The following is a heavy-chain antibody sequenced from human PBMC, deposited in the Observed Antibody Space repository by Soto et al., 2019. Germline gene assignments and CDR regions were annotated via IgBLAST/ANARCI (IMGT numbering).Heavy chain of an antibody. Sequence: XETLSLTCTVSGVSISSYYWSWIRHPPGKGLEWIGYIYYSGSTNYNPSLKSRVTISVDTSKNQFSLKLSSVTAADTAVYYCAREKPKSSSWTRGWFDPWGQVTLFTVSS. J-gene: IGHJ5*02. CDR1: GVSISSYY. D-gene: IGHD6-13*01. CDR2: IYYSGST. V-gene: IGHV4-59*01. CDR3: AREKPKSSSWTRGWFDP.